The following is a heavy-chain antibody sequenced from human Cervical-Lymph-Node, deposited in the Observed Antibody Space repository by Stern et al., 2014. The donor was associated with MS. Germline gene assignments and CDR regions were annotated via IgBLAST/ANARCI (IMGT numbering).Heavy chain of an antibody. V-gene: IGHV1-69*09. CDR2: IIPALNVA. Sequence: VQLVQSGAELKKPGSSVKVSCKASGGSLSTYTITWVRQAPGQGIEWMGRIIPALNVANYAQKFQGRLTITADKSTSTAYMEMSSLRSDDTAVYYCAGPAPLDWGQGTLVTVSS. CDR3: AGPAPLD. CDR1: GGSLSTYT. J-gene: IGHJ4*02. D-gene: IGHD2-2*01.